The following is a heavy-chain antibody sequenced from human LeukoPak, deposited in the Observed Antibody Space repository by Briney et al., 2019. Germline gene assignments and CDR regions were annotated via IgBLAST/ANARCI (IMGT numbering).Heavy chain of an antibody. V-gene: IGHV3-23*01. CDR1: GFTFSSYA. CDR2: ISGSGGST. D-gene: IGHD2-2*02. CDR3: AKEPVDCSSTSCYTVFDY. Sequence: GGSLRLSCAASGFTFSSYAMSWVRQAPGKGLEWVSVISGSGGSTYYADSVKGRFTISRDNSKNTLYLQMNSLRAEDTAVYYCAKEPVDCSSTSCYTVFDYWGQGTLVTVSS. J-gene: IGHJ4*02.